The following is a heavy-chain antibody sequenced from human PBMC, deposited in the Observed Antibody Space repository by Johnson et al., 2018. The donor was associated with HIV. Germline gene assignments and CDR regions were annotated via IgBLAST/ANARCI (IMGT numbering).Heavy chain of an antibody. CDR3: AASPEDLRAFDI. Sequence: VQLVESGGGLVQPGRSLRLSCAASGFTFDDYAMHWVRQAPGKGLEWVSGISWNSGSIGYADAVKGRFTISRDNAKNSLYMQMNSRGAEDTDLYYCAASPEDLRAFDIWGQGTMVTVSS. V-gene: IGHV3-9*01. D-gene: IGHD2-15*01. J-gene: IGHJ3*02. CDR1: GFTFDDYA. CDR2: ISWNSGSI.